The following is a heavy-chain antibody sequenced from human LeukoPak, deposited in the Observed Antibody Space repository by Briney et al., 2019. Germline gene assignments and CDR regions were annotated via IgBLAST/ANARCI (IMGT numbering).Heavy chain of an antibody. Sequence: SETLSLTCTVSGGSISSGGYYWSWIRQHPGKGLEWIGYIYYSGSTYYNPSLKSRVTISVDTSKNQFSLKLSSVTAADTAVYYCAREPGRPDTPYYYGMDVWGQGTTVTVSS. CDR2: IYYSGST. CDR3: AREPGRPDTPYYYGMDV. CDR1: GGSISSGGYY. D-gene: IGHD1-14*01. J-gene: IGHJ6*02. V-gene: IGHV4-31*03.